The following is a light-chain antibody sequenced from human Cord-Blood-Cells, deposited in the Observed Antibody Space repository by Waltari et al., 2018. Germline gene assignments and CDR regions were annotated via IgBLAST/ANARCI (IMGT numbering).Light chain of an antibody. Sequence: QSVLTHHSSGSVAPRHLATFTRHGSRANIRSRDSVNWYEHLPGTAPKLLIYGNSNRPSGVPDRFSGSKSGTSASLAITGLQAEDEADYYCQSYDSSLSAVVFGGGTKLTVL. CDR3: QSYDSSLSAVV. J-gene: IGLJ2*01. V-gene: IGLV1-40*01. CDR2: GNS. CDR1: RANIRSRDS.